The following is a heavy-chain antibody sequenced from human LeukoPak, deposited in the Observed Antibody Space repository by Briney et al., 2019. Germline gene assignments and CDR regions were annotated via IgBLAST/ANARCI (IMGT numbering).Heavy chain of an antibody. CDR1: GFTFGDYA. CDR3: TRSRNSWSRGVDY. V-gene: IGHV3-49*04. Sequence: PGGSLRLSCTASGFTFGDYAMTWVRQAPGKGLEWVGFIASETYGGTAEYAASVKGRFTISRDDSKSIAYLQMNSLETEDTAVYYCTRSRNSWSRGVDYWGQGTLVTVSS. D-gene: IGHD6-13*01. CDR2: IASETYGGTA. J-gene: IGHJ4*02.